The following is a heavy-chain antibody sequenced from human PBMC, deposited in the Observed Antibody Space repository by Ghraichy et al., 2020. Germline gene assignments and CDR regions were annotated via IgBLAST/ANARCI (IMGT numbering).Heavy chain of an antibody. CDR3: ARGTSDFWSGYAD. CDR2: ITGASGAT. CDR1: GFTFYTKA. Sequence: LSLTCAASGFTFYTKAMYWVRQAPGKGLQWVSGITGASGATFLADSVKGRFSISRVNSESTLYLQMHSLRTEDTAIYYCARGTSDFWSGYADWGQGTLVTVS. J-gene: IGHJ4*02. V-gene: IGHV3-23*01. D-gene: IGHD3-3*01.